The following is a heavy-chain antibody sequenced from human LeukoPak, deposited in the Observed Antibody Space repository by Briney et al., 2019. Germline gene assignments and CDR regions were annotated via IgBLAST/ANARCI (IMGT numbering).Heavy chain of an antibody. CDR2: IYYSGSS. D-gene: IGHD6-13*01. CDR3: ARRLAGTEDY. Sequence: ETLSLTCTVSGGSISSSSYYWGWIRPPPGKGLEWIGSIYYSGSSYYNPSLKSRVTISVDTSKNQFSLKLSSVTAADTAVYYCARRLAGTEDYWGQGTLVTVSS. CDR1: GGSISSSSYY. J-gene: IGHJ4*02. V-gene: IGHV4-39*01.